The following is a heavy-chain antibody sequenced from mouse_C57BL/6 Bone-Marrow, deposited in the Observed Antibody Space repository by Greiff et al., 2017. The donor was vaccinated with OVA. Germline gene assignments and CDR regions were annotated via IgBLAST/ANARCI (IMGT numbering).Heavy chain of an antibody. D-gene: IGHD1-1*01. Sequence: EVQLVESGGGLVQPKGSLKLSCAASGFSFNTYALNWVRQAPGQGLDWVARISSQSNNYATYYADSVKDRFTISRDDSESMLYLQMNRWKTEDTAMYYCVTDYYGRSCWGQGTTLTVSS. CDR3: VTDYYGRSC. CDR2: ISSQSNNYAT. CDR1: GFSFNTYA. J-gene: IGHJ2*01. V-gene: IGHV10-1*01.